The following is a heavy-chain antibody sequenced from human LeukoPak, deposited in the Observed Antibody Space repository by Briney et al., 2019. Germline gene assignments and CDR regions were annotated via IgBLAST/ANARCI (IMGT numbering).Heavy chain of an antibody. J-gene: IGHJ4*02. Sequence: GGSLRLSCAASGFTFSTYVMSWVRQAPGKGLEWVSAISGSGGSTYYADSVKGRFTISRDNSKNTLYLQMNSLRAEDTAVYYCAREDTRIAAAGQFDYWGQGTLVTVSS. CDR3: AREDTRIAAAGQFDY. CDR2: ISGSGGST. V-gene: IGHV3-23*01. D-gene: IGHD6-13*01. CDR1: GFTFSTYV.